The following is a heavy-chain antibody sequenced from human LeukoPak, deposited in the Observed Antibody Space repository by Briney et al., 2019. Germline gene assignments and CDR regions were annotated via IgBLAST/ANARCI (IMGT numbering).Heavy chain of an antibody. D-gene: IGHD4-23*01. V-gene: IGHV1-8*02. Sequence: GASVKVSCKASGYTFTSYDINWVRQATGQGLEWMGWMNPNSGNTGYAQKFQGRVTMTEDTSTDTAYMELSSLRSEDTAVYYCALVTSGYGGFDIWGQGTMVTVSS. CDR3: ALVTSGYGGFDI. CDR2: MNPNSGNT. J-gene: IGHJ3*02. CDR1: GYTFTSYD.